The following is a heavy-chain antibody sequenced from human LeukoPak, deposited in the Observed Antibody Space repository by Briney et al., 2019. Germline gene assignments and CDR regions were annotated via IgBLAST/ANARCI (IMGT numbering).Heavy chain of an antibody. J-gene: IGHJ6*02. CDR3: ARHNIVVVVAAIDYYYGMDV. V-gene: IGHV4-34*01. Sequence: GSLRLSCAASGFTFSSYAMSWVRQAPGKGLEWIGEINHSGSTNYNPSLKSRVTISVDTSKNQFSLKLSSVTAADTAVYYCARHNIVVVVAAIDYYYGMDVWGQGTTVTVSS. CDR2: INHSGST. CDR1: GFTFSSYA. D-gene: IGHD2-15*01.